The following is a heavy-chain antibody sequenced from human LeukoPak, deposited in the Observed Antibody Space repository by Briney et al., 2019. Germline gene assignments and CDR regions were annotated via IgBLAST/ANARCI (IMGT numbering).Heavy chain of an antibody. Sequence: GGSLRLSCAASGFTFSSYCMNWVRQAPGKGLEWVSSISSSSSYIYYADSVKGRFTISRDNAKNSLYLQMNSLRAEDTAVYYCARDRDYSSSWYRTYYFDYWGQGTLVTVSS. CDR3: ARDRDYSSSWYRTYYFDY. D-gene: IGHD6-13*01. CDR2: ISSSSSYI. V-gene: IGHV3-21*01. CDR1: GFTFSSYC. J-gene: IGHJ4*02.